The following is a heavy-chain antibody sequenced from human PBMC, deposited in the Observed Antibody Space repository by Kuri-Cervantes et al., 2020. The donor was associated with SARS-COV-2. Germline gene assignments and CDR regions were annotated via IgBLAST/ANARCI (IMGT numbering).Heavy chain of an antibody. CDR2: IKQDGSDI. CDR1: GFTFKNYW. D-gene: IGHD3-3*01. Sequence: GESLKISCAASGFTFKNYWMNWVRQAPGKGLEWVANIKQDGSDIFYVDSVKGRFTISRENAENSLYLQMNSLRAEDTAVYYCARNWYTITIFGVVTGYGMDVWGQGTTVTVSS. V-gene: IGHV3-7*03. CDR3: ARNWYTITIFGVVTGYGMDV. J-gene: IGHJ6*02.